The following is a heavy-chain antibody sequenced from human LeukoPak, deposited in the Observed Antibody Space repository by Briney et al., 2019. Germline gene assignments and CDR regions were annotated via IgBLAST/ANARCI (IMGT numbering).Heavy chain of an antibody. V-gene: IGHV1-18*01. D-gene: IGHD6-19*01. CDR1: GYSFTSYG. J-gene: IGHJ4*02. CDR2: ISAYNGNT. CDR3: VRDRIAVADQPDY. Sequence: ASVKVSCKASGYSFTSYGINWVRQAPGQGLESMGWISAYNGNTKYAQKLQGRVTMTTDTSTSTAYMELRSLRSDDTAVYYCVRDRIAVADQPDYWGQGTLVPVSS.